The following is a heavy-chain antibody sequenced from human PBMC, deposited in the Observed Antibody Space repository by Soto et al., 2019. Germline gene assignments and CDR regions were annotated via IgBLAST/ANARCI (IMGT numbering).Heavy chain of an antibody. CDR2: ISAYNGNT. CDR3: ARDRMYLGSFDP. Sequence: ASVKVSCKASGYTFTSYCISWVRQAPGQGLEWMGWISAYNGNTNYAQKLQGRVTMTTDTSTSTAYMELRSLRSDDTAVYYCARDRMYLGSFDPWGQGTLVTVSS. J-gene: IGHJ5*02. V-gene: IGHV1-18*01. D-gene: IGHD2-8*01. CDR1: GYTFTSYC.